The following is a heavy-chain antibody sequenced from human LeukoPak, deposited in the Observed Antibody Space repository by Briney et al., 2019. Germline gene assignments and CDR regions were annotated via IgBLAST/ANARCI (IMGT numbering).Heavy chain of an antibody. D-gene: IGHD3-22*01. V-gene: IGHV1-18*01. CDR2: ISAYNGNT. J-gene: IGHJ4*02. CDR3: ARDSHYYDRSGYPDY. CDR1: GYTFTKYG. Sequence: ASVKVSCKASGYTFTKYGISWVRQAPGQGRAWVGWISAYNGNTNYAQKFQGRVTMTTDTSASTAYMELRSLRSDDTAVYYCARDSHYYDRSGYPDYWGQGTLVTVSS.